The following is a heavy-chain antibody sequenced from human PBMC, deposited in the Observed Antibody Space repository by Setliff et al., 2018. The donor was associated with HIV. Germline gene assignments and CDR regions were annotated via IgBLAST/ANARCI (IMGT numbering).Heavy chain of an antibody. CDR1: GYSFNTYW. V-gene: IGHV5-51*01. CDR3: ARAPNSPYYSNFWYADH. CDR2: FYPGDSDT. Sequence: GESLKISCKTSGYSFNTYWIGWVRQMPGKGLEWMAIFYPGDSDTRYSPSFQSRVTVSADKSIGTAYLQWDSLKASDTALYFCARAPNSPYYSNFWYADHWGQGTLVTVSS. J-gene: IGHJ5*02. D-gene: IGHD3-22*01.